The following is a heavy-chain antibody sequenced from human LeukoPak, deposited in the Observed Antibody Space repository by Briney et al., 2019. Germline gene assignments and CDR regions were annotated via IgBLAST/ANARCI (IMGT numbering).Heavy chain of an antibody. CDR2: INQDDSQI. Sequence: GGSLRLSCAASGFTFNKYWLTWVRQAPGKGLEWVANINQDDSQIYYLESVKGRFTISRDNAKNSLYLQMNSLRAEDTALYYCALAKTDIVVVPAAMRSYYFDYWGQGTLVTVSS. CDR1: GFTFNKYW. CDR3: ALAKTDIVVVPAAMRSYYFDY. J-gene: IGHJ4*02. D-gene: IGHD2-2*01. V-gene: IGHV3-7*03.